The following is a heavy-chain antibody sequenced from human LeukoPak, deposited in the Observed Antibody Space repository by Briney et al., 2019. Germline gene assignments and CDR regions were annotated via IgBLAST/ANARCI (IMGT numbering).Heavy chain of an antibody. V-gene: IGHV3-74*01. D-gene: IGHD3-10*01. CDR1: GFTFSSYW. CDR3: ARKLYGSGSYYWFDY. J-gene: IGHJ4*02. Sequence: QPGGSLRLSCAASGFTFSSYWMHWVRQAPGKGLVWVSRINSDGSSTSYADSVKGRFTISRDNAKNTLYLQMNSLRAEGTAVYYCARKLYGSGSYYWFDYWGQGTLVTVSS. CDR2: INSDGSST.